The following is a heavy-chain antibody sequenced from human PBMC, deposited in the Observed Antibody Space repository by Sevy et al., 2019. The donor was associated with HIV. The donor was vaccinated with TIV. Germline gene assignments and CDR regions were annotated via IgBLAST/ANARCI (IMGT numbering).Heavy chain of an antibody. V-gene: IGHV4-4*02. CDR1: GGSISSSNW. J-gene: IGHJ6*02. Sequence: SETLSLTCAVSGGSISSSNWWSWVRQPPGKGLEWIGEIYHSGSTNYNPSLKSRVTISVDKSKNQFSLKLSSVTAADTAVYYCARLGAAMAARHDYYYYGMDVWGQGTTVTVSS. CDR3: ARLGAAMAARHDYYYYGMDV. CDR2: IYHSGST. D-gene: IGHD6-6*01.